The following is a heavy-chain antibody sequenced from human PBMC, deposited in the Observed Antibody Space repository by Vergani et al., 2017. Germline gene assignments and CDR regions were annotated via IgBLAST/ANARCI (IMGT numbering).Heavy chain of an antibody. Sequence: QVQLQESGPGLVKPSQTLSLTCTVSGGSISSGSYYWSWIRQPAGKGLEWIGRIYTSGSTNYNPSLKSRVTISVDTSKNQFSLKLSAVTAADTAVYYCARGGRYSGYYFDYWGQGTLVTVSS. CDR1: GGSISSGSYY. CDR3: ARGGRYSGYYFDY. D-gene: IGHD5-12*01. J-gene: IGHJ4*02. V-gene: IGHV4-61*02. CDR2: IYTSGST.